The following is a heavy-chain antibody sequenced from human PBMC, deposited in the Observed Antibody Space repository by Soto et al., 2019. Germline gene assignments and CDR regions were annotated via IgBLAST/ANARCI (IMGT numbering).Heavy chain of an antibody. Sequence: QVQLQESGPGLVKPSQTLSLTCTVSGGSISSGGYYWSWIRQHPGKGLGWIGYIYYRGSTYYNPSLKRRVTISVDTSKNQVALKLSSVTAADTAVYYCALSRRDGYNPGDFDYWGQGTLVSGSS. CDR1: GGSISSGGYY. CDR2: IYYRGST. V-gene: IGHV4-31*03. D-gene: IGHD5-12*01. CDR3: ALSRRDGYNPGDFDY. J-gene: IGHJ4*02.